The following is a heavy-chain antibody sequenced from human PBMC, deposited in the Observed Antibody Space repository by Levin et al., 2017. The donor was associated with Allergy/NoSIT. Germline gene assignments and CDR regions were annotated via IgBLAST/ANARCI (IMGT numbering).Heavy chain of an antibody. J-gene: IGHJ4*02. CDR1: GFTFSSYA. V-gene: IGHV3-30-3*01. CDR3: ARAQEGLDY. CDR2: ISYDGSNK. Sequence: SCAASGFTFSSYAMHWVRQAPGKGLEWVAVISYDGSNKYYADSVKGRFTISRDNSKNTLYLQMNSLRAEDTAVYYCARAQEGLDYWGQGTLVTVSS.